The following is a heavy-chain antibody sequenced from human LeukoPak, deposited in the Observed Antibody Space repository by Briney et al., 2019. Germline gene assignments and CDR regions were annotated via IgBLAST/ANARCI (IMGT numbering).Heavy chain of an antibody. CDR2: ISGSGGST. V-gene: IGHV3-23*01. J-gene: IGHJ6*02. D-gene: IGHD2-21*01. CDR3: ARSKCRYNCYNYYFGLDV. CDR1: GFTFSSYA. Sequence: PGGSLRLSCAASGFTFSSYAMSWVRQAPGKGLEWVSAISGSGGSTYYADSVKGRFTISRDISQNTLYLQMDSLRAEDSAVYYCARSKCRYNCYNYYFGLDVWGQGTTVTVSS.